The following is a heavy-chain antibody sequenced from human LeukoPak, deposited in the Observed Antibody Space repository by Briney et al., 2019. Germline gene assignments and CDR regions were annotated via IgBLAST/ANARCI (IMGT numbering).Heavy chain of an antibody. J-gene: IGHJ4*02. D-gene: IGHD6-13*01. CDR3: ARGWSIAAAEPFDY. CDR1: GGSISSYY. CDR2: IYYSGST. Sequence: SETLSLTCTVSGGSISSYYWSWIRQPPGKGLEWIGYIYYSGSTNYNPSLKSRVTISVDTSKNQFSLKLSSVTAADTAVYYCARGWSIAAAEPFDYWGQGTLVTVSS. V-gene: IGHV4-59*01.